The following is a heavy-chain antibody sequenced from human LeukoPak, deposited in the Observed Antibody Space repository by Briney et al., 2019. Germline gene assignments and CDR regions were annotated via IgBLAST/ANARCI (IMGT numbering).Heavy chain of an antibody. CDR3: AKDGKTRNWNYFQAKPVY. Sequence: GGSLRLSCAASGFTFSSYAMSWVRQAPGKGLEWVSAFSGSGGSTFYADSVKGRFSISRDISKNTLYLQMNSLRAEDTAIYYCAKDGKTRNWNYFQAKPVYWGQGTLVTVSS. V-gene: IGHV3-23*01. CDR2: FSGSGGST. CDR1: GFTFSSYA. D-gene: IGHD1-7*01. J-gene: IGHJ4*02.